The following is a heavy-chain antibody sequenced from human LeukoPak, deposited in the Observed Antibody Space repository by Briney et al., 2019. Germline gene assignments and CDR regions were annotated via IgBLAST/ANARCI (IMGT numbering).Heavy chain of an antibody. D-gene: IGHD3-10*01. J-gene: IGHJ4*02. V-gene: IGHV4-59*12. CDR1: GGSINSYY. CDR2: IYYSGST. Sequence: SETLSLTCTASGGSINSYYWSWIRQPPGKGLEWIGYIYYSGSTKYNPSLKSRVTMSVDTSKNQFSLKVSSVTAADTAVYYCARKLYYYGSGSFDYWGQGTLVTVSS. CDR3: ARKLYYYGSGSFDY.